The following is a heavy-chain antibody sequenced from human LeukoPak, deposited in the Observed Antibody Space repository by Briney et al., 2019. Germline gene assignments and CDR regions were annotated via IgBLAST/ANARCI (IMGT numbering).Heavy chain of an antibody. J-gene: IGHJ2*01. CDR3: ARDRRELGYWYFDL. V-gene: IGHV3-7*01. CDR2: IKYDGGEK. Sequence: GGSLRLSCAASGFTFSTYWMSWVRQVPGKGLEWLANIKYDGGEKYYVDSVKGRFTVSRDNAKNSLYLQMNSLRAEDTAVYYCARDRRELGYWYFDLWGRGTLVTVSS. D-gene: IGHD1-26*01. CDR1: GFTFSTYW.